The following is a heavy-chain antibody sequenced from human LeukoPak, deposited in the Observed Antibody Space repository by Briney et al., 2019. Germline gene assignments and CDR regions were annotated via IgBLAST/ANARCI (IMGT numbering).Heavy chain of an antibody. D-gene: IGHD3-3*01. J-gene: IGHJ6*02. CDR3: ARATTIFGVVIYYYGMDV. CDR2: INPNSGGT. Sequence: ASVKVSCKASGYTFTGYYMHWVRQAPGQGLEWMGWINPNSGGTNYAQKFQGRVTMTRDTSISTAYVELSRLRSDDTAVYYCARATTIFGVVIYYYGMDVWGQGTTVTVSS. V-gene: IGHV1-2*02. CDR1: GYTFTGYY.